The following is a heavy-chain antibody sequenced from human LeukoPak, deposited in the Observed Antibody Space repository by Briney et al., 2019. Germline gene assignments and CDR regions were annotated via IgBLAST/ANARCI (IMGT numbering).Heavy chain of an antibody. D-gene: IGHD1-14*01. CDR2: IDGSGANT. V-gene: IGHV3-23*01. CDR3: AKRPARPKPFDC. CDR1: GFTFSSNG. J-gene: IGHJ4*02. Sequence: PGGSLRLSCAGSGFTFSSNGMSWVRQAPGKGLEWVSAIDGSGANTHYADSVKGRFTISRDNSKNTVYLQMNSLRAEDTAIYYCAKRPARPKPFDCWGQGTLVTVSS.